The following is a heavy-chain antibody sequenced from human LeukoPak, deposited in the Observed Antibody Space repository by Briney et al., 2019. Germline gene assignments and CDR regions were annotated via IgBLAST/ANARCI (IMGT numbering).Heavy chain of an antibody. D-gene: IGHD1-20*01. CDR1: GGSISSYY. V-gene: IGHV4-59*01. J-gene: IGHJ3*02. CDR2: IYYSGST. CDR3: ARGRYNWNDDAFDI. Sequence: SETLSLTCTVSGGSISSYYWSWIRQPPGKGLEWIGYIYYSGSTNYNPSLKSRVTISVDTSKNQFSLKLSSVTAADTAVYYCARGRYNWNDDAFDIWGQGTMVTVSS.